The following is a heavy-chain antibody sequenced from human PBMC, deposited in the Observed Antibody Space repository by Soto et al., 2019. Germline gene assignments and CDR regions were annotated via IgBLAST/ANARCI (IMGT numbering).Heavy chain of an antibody. CDR2: IIPIFGTA. Sequence: QVQLVQSGAEVKKPGSSVKVSCKPSGGTFSSYAISWVRQAPGQGLEWMGGIIPIFGTANYAQKFQGRVTITADESTSTAYMELSSLTSEDTSVYYCAREGGDEDCSSTSCYFDYWGQGTLVTVSS. CDR3: AREGGDEDCSSTSCYFDY. V-gene: IGHV1-69*01. CDR1: GGTFSSYA. D-gene: IGHD2-2*01. J-gene: IGHJ4*02.